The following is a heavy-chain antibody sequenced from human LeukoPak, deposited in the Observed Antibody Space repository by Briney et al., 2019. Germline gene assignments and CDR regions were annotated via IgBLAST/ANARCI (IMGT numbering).Heavy chain of an antibody. CDR3: ARAYSSSWYFNWFDP. V-gene: IGHV4-38-2*02. Sequence: SETLSLTCTVSGYSISSGYYWGWIRQPPGKGLEWIGNIYPSGTTYYNPSLKTRVTISVDTSKNQFSLKLSSVTAADTAVYFCARAYSSSWYFNWFDPWGQGTLVTASS. CDR2: IYPSGTT. J-gene: IGHJ5*02. CDR1: GYSISSGYY. D-gene: IGHD6-13*01.